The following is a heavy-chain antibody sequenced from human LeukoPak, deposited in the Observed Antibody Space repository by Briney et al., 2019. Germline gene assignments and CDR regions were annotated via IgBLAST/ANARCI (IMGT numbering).Heavy chain of an antibody. CDR3: AKEARIAAAPFDY. V-gene: IGHV3-30*18. D-gene: IGHD6-13*01. J-gene: IGHJ4*02. CDR1: GFTFSSYG. CDR2: ISYDGSNK. Sequence: GGSLRLSCAASGFTFSSYGMHWVRQAPGKGLEWVAVISYDGSNKYYADSVKGRFTISRDNSKNTLYLQMNSLRAEDTAVYYCAKEARIAAAPFDYWGQGTLVTVSS.